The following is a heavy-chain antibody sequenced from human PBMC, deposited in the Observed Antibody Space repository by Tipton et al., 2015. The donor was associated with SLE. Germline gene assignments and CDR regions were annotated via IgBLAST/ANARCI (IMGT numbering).Heavy chain of an antibody. CDR3: ARGWDYDSWSGYADY. D-gene: IGHD3-3*01. Sequence: TLSLTCTVSGDSISNNNYYWGWIRQPPGKGLEWIGNINYSGTTYYNPSLKTRVTVSVDASRIQFSLSLSSVTAADTAVYYCARGWDYDSWSGYADYWGQGTLVTVSS. CDR1: GDSISNNNYY. J-gene: IGHJ4*02. CDR2: INYSGTT. V-gene: IGHV4-39*01.